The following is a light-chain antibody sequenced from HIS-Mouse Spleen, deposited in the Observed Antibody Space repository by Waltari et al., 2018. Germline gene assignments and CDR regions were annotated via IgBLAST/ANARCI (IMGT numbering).Light chain of an antibody. Sequence: SYELTQPPSVSVSPGQTARITCSGDALPKKYAYWYQQKSGQAPLLVIYEDSKRPSGIPEGVSGSSSGTMATLTISGAQVEDEADYYCYSTDSSGNHRVFGGGTKLTVL. CDR1: ALPKKY. CDR2: EDS. J-gene: IGLJ2*01. CDR3: YSTDSSGNHRV. V-gene: IGLV3-10*01.